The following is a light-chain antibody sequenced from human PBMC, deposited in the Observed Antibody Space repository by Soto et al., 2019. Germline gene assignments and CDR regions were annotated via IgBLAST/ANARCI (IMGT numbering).Light chain of an antibody. V-gene: IGKV3-11*01. CDR3: QQRSTWR. J-gene: IGKJ4*01. Sequence: EIVLTQSPATLSLSPGERATLSCRASQSVSSYLAWYQQKPGQAPSLLIYDASVRATGIPARFSGSGSGTEFTLPLSRLESDAFAVYYCQQRSTWRFGGGTKVEIK. CDR1: QSVSSY. CDR2: DAS.